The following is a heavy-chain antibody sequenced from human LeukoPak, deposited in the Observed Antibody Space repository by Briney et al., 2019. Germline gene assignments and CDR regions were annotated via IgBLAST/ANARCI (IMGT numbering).Heavy chain of an antibody. D-gene: IGHD1-26*01. CDR2: IDASGST. CDR3: AREEGAHFDL. Sequence: PSQTLSLTCTVSGASISSGNYYWSWIRQPAGKGLEWVGRIDASGSTNYNPSLKSRVTISVDTSKNQFSLKLSSVTAADTAVYYCAREEGAHFDLWGRGTLVTVSS. CDR1: GASISSGNYY. V-gene: IGHV4-61*02. J-gene: IGHJ2*01.